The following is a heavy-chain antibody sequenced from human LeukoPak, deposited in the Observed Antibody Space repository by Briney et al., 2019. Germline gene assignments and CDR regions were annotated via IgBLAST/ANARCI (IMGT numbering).Heavy chain of an antibody. V-gene: IGHV4-59*01. CDR2: IHYSGST. CDR1: GGFISSYY. CDR3: ARTTEGYCSGSSCYSYYYYMDV. Sequence: PSETLSLTCTVSGGFISSYYWSWIRQPPGKGLEWIGYIHYSGSTSYNPSLKSRVTISVDTSKNQFSLKLRFVTPADTAVYYCARTTEGYCSGSSCYSYYYYMDVWGKGTTVTVSS. D-gene: IGHD2-15*01. J-gene: IGHJ6*03.